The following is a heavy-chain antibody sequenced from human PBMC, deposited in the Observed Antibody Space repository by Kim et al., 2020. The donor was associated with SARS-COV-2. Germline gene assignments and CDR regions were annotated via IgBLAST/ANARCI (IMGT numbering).Heavy chain of an antibody. D-gene: IGHD2-15*01. V-gene: IGHV4-59*08. CDR2: IDFRGST. CDR3: ARRSLGYCSGGRCYSAFDI. J-gene: IGHJ3*02. CDR1: GGYFSRYY. Sequence: SETLSLTCTVAGGYFSRYYWICIRQPPRKVREWIGWIDFRGSTNFNSFLTSRVTISGDTSKNQFSLKLRSVTAADTAVYYCARRSLGYCSGGRCYSAFDIWGQGTMVTVS.